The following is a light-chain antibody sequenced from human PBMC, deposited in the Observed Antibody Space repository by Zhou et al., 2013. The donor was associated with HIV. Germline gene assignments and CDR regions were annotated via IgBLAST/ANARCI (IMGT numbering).Light chain of an antibody. V-gene: IGKV3-15*01. J-gene: IGKJ4*01. CDR1: QSVSSY. CDR3: QQYHARPPALI. CDR2: GAI. Sequence: EVVLTQSPATLSLSPGERATLSCRASQSVSSYLAWYQQKPGQAPRLLIYGAITRATGIPARFSGSRSGTEFTLTISSMQSEDSAVYYCQQYHARPPALIFGGGSKVEIK.